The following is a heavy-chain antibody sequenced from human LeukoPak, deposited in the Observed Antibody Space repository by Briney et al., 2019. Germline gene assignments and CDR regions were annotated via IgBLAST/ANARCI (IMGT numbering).Heavy chain of an antibody. CDR3: ARTTTVTTNQVFDY. J-gene: IGHJ4*02. D-gene: IGHD4-17*01. CDR2: NYYSGST. CDR1: GGSISSGGYY. Sequence: PSETLSLTCTVSGGSISSGGYYWSWIRQHPGKGLEWIGYNYYSGSTYYNPSLKSRVTISVDTSKNQFSLKLSSVTAADTAVYYCARTTTVTTNQVFDYWGQGTLVTVSS. V-gene: IGHV4-31*03.